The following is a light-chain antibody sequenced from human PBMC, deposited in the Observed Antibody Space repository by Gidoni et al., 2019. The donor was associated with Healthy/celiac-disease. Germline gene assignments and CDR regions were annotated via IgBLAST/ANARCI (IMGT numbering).Light chain of an antibody. J-gene: IGKJ2*01. Sequence: DIQMTQSPSSLSASVGDRVTITCQASQDISNNLNWYQQKPGKAPKLLIYDASNLETGVPSRFSGSGSGTDFTFTISSLQPEDIATYYCQQYDNRPQTFGQGTKLEIK. CDR2: DAS. V-gene: IGKV1-33*01. CDR1: QDISNN. CDR3: QQYDNRPQT.